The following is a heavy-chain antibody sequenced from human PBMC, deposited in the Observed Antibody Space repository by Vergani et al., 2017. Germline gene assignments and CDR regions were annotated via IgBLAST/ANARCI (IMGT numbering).Heavy chain of an antibody. J-gene: IGHJ6*02. V-gene: IGHV4-39*01. CDR1: GASIRSSTYY. D-gene: IGHD2-21*02. CDR3: ARHRGDNDRGGMDV. Sequence: QLQLQESGPGLVKPSATLSLTCSVSGASIRSSTYYWGWIRQPPGKGLEWIGSIYHSGSTYNNPSLKSRVTISVDTSKNQFSLKLSSVTAADTAVYYCARHRGDNDRGGMDVWGQGTTVTVSS. CDR2: IYHSGST.